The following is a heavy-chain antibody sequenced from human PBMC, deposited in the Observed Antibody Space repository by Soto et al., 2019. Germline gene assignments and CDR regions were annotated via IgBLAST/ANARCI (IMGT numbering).Heavy chain of an antibody. J-gene: IGHJ4*02. Sequence: SVRVACKASGGTVSRYALNWVRQAPGQGPEWMGGIVPMFGKANYAQKFQGRVTITADESTSTAYMELSSLRSEDTAMYYCARGLDYDSSAFYFFFWGQGTLVTVSS. V-gene: IGHV1-69*13. CDR1: GGTVSRYA. CDR2: IVPMFGKA. D-gene: IGHD3-22*01. CDR3: ARGLDYDSSAFYFFF.